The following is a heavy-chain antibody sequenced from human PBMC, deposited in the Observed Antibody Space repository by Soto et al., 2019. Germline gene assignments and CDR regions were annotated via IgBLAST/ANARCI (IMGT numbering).Heavy chain of an antibody. Sequence: QVQLVRSGAEVKKPGSSVMVSCKASGGTFSSYAISWVRQAPGQGLEWMGGIIPIFGTANYAQKFQGRVTITADESTSTAYMELSCLRSEDTAVYYCARDKGELVFDYWGQGTLVTVSS. CDR3: ARDKGELVFDY. D-gene: IGHD1-26*01. J-gene: IGHJ4*02. V-gene: IGHV1-69*01. CDR1: GGTFSSYA. CDR2: IIPIFGTA.